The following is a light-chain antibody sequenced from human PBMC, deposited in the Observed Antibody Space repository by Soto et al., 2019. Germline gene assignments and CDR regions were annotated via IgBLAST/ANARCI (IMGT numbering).Light chain of an antibody. CDR3: QQYGSSPPRT. CDR1: QSVSSTH. CDR2: DAS. Sequence: EIVLTQSPGTLSLSPGERATLSCRASQSVSSTHLAWYQQKPGQAPRLLIYDASSRATGIPDRFSGSGSGTDFTLTISRLEPEDFAVYYCQQYGSSPPRTFGQGTKVEIK. V-gene: IGKV3-20*01. J-gene: IGKJ1*01.